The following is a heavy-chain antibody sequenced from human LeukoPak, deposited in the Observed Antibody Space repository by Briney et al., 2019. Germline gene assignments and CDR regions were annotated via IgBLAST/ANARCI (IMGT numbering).Heavy chain of an antibody. CDR1: GFTFRSYA. CDR2: ISGSGGST. V-gene: IGHV3-23*01. J-gene: IGHJ4*02. Sequence: GGSLRLSCAASGFTFRSYAMSWVRQAPGKGLEWVSAISGSGGSTYYADSVKGRFTISRDNSKNTLYLQMNSLRAEDTAVYYCAKDSEDIVVVPAAYLDYWGQGTLVTVSS. CDR3: AKDSEDIVVVPAAYLDY. D-gene: IGHD2-2*01.